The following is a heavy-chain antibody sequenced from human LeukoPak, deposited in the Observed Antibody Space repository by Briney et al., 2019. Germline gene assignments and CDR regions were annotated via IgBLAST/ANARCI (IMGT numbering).Heavy chain of an antibody. CDR2: INWNGGST. D-gene: IGHD3/OR15-3a*01. CDR3: ARKDKSWTFDY. Sequence: GGSLRLSCAASGFTFNDYGMSWVRQAPGKGLEWVSGINWNGGSTGYADSVKGRFTISRDNAKNSLYLQMNSLRAEDTALYYCARKDKSWTFDYWGQGTLVTVSS. CDR1: GFTFNDYG. V-gene: IGHV3-20*04. J-gene: IGHJ4*02.